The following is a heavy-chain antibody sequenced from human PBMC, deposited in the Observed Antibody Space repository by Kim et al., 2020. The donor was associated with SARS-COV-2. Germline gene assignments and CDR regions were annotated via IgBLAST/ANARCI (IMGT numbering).Heavy chain of an antibody. J-gene: IGHJ4*02. CDR1: GGTFSSYA. D-gene: IGHD3-10*01. V-gene: IGHV1-69*04. CDR2: IIPILGIA. CDR3: AREGLIGREFEY. Sequence: SVKVSCKASGGTFSSYAISWVRQAPGQGLEWMGRIIPILGIANYAQKFQGRVTITADKSTSTAYMELSSLRSEDTAVYYCAREGLIGREFEYWGQGTLVTVSS.